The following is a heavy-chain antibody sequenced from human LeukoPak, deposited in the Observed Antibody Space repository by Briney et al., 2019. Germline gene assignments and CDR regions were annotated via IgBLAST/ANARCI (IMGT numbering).Heavy chain of an antibody. D-gene: IGHD3-22*01. CDR1: GFAVSSNY. CDR2: IYSGGST. CDR3: AKDNYYDSSGYYVFDY. V-gene: IGHV3-66*01. J-gene: IGHJ4*02. Sequence: GGSLRLSCAASGFAVSSNYMSWVRQAPGKGLEWVSVIYSGGSTYYADSVKGRFTISRDNSKDTLYLQMNSLRAEDTAVYYCAKDNYYDSSGYYVFDYWGQGTLVTVSS.